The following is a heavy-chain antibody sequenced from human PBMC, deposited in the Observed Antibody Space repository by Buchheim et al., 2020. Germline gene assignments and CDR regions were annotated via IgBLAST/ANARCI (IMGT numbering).Heavy chain of an antibody. D-gene: IGHD6-19*01. CDR2: IGGSGSTT. CDR3: AKDRQWLVQGGFDY. V-gene: IGHV3-23*01. J-gene: IGHJ4*02. CDR1: GSYA. Sequence: EVQLLESGGGLVQPGGSLRLSCAASGSYAMSWVRQAPGKGLEWVSAIGGSGSTTYYADSVKGQFTISRDNSNMLYLQMNSLRAEDTAMYYCAKDRQWLVQGGFDYWGQG.